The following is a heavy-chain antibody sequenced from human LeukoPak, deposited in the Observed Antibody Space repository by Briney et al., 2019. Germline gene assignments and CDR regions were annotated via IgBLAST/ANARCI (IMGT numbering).Heavy chain of an antibody. J-gene: IGHJ5*02. CDR2: IYYSGST. CDR3: ARVHLDTGYR. Sequence: PSETLSFTCTVSGGSISNYYWSWIRQPPGKGLEWIGYIYYSGSTNYNPSLKSRVTISVDTSKNQFSLKLRSVTAADTAVYYCARVHLDTGYRWGQGTLVTVSS. V-gene: IGHV4-59*01. D-gene: IGHD5-18*01. CDR1: GGSISNYY.